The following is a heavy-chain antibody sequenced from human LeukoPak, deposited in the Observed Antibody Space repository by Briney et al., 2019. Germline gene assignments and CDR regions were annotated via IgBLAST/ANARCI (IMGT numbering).Heavy chain of an antibody. CDR3: AKGYCSGGSCYSGYYYYYYGMDV. CDR2: MNPNSGNT. J-gene: IGHJ6*02. D-gene: IGHD2-15*01. V-gene: IGHV1-8*01. Sequence: GASVKVSCKASGYTFTSYDINWVRQAPGQGLEWMGWMNPNSGNTGYAQKFQGRVTMTRNTSISTAYMELSSLRSEDTAVYYCAKGYCSGGSCYSGYYYYYYGMDVWGQGTTVTVSS. CDR1: GYTFTSYD.